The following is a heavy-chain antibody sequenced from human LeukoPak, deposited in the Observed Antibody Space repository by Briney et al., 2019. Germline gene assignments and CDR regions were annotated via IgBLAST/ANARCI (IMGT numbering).Heavy chain of an antibody. D-gene: IGHD6-13*01. CDR3: AKDKDGAAGYYFDY. J-gene: IGHJ4*02. Sequence: GGSLRLSCAASGFTFDDYAMHWVRQAPGKGLEWVSGISWNSGSIGYADSVKGRFTISRDNAKNSLYLQMNSLRAEDTALYYCAKDKDGAAGYYFDYWGQGTLVTVSS. CDR1: GFTFDDYA. V-gene: IGHV3-9*01. CDR2: ISWNSGSI.